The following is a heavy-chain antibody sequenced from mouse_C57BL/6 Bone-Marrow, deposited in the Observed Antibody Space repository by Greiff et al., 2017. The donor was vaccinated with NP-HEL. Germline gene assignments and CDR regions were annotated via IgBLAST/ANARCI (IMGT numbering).Heavy chain of an antibody. V-gene: IGHV3-6*01. J-gene: IGHJ3*01. CDR1: GYSITSGYY. Sequence: EVQLQQSGPGLVKPSQSLSLTCSVTGYSITSGYYWNWNRQFPGNKLEWMGYISYDGSNNYNPSLKNRISITRDTSKNQFFLKLNSVTTEDTATYYCARDRGYGNYVPWFAYWGQGTLVTVSA. CDR2: ISYDGSN. D-gene: IGHD2-10*02. CDR3: ARDRGYGNYVPWFAY.